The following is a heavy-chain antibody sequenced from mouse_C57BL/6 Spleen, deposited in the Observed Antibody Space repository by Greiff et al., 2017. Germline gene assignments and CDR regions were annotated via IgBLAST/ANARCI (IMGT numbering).Heavy chain of an antibody. Sequence: EVQLQQSGPELVKPGASVKISCKASGYTFTDYYMNWVKQSHGKSLEWIGDINPNNGGTSYNQKFKGKATLTVDKSSSTAYMELRSLTSEDSAVYYCAPTVVAPLDYWGQGTSVTVSS. V-gene: IGHV1-26*01. CDR2: INPNNGGT. D-gene: IGHD1-1*01. CDR1: GYTFTDYY. J-gene: IGHJ4*01. CDR3: APTVVAPLDY.